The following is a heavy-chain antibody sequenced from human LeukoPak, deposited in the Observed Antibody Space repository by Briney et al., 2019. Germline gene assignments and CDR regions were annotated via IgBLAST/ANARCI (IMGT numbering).Heavy chain of an antibody. CDR3: ARDRGWVYFDY. D-gene: IGHD2-8*01. V-gene: IGHV3-48*01. Sequence: PGGSLRLPCAASGFTFSSYSMNWVRQAPGKGLEWVSYISSSSSTIYYADSVEGRFTISRDNAKNSLYLQMNSLRAEDTAVYYCARDRGWVYFDYWGQGTLVTVSS. CDR2: ISSSSSTI. J-gene: IGHJ4*02. CDR1: GFTFSSYS.